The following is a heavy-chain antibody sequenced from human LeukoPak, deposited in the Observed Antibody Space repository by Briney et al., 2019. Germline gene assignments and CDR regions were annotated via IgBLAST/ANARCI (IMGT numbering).Heavy chain of an antibody. CDR1: GFTFSSYS. V-gene: IGHV3-21*01. CDR2: ISSSSDYI. D-gene: IGHD3-3*01. J-gene: IGHJ6*03. Sequence: GGSLRLSCAGSGFTFSSYSMKWVRQAPGKGLEWVSSISSSSDYIYHAELVNGRFTISRDNAKNSLYLHMNSLRAEDTAVYYCARGDYDSSYYYHYSMDVWGKGTTVTVSS. CDR3: ARGDYDSSYYYHYSMDV.